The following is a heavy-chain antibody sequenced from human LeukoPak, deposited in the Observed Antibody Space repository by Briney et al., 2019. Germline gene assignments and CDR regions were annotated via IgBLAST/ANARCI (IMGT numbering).Heavy chain of an antibody. CDR1: GYTFTSYG. V-gene: IGHV1-18*01. J-gene: IGHJ6*02. D-gene: IGHD3-9*01. CDR2: ISAYNGNT. CDR3: ARDPRGLRYFDWLHYYGMDV. Sequence: GASVKVSCKASGYTFTSYGISWVRQAPGQGLEWMGWISAYNGNTNYAQKLQGRVTVTTDTSTSTAYMELRSLRSDDTAVYYCARDPRGLRYFDWLHYYGMDVWGQGTTVTVSS.